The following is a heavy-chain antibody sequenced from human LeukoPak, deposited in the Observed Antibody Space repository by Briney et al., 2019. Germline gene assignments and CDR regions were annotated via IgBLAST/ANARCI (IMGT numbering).Heavy chain of an antibody. V-gene: IGHV3-74*01. Sequence: WGSLRLSCATSGFTFSSYWMHWVGQAPGKGLVWVSRINSDGSSTSYADSVKGRFTISRDNAKNSLYLQMNSLRADDTAVYYCAELGITMIGGVWGKGTTVTISS. CDR1: GFTFSSYW. CDR2: INSDGSST. J-gene: IGHJ6*04. CDR3: AELGITMIGGV. D-gene: IGHD3-10*02.